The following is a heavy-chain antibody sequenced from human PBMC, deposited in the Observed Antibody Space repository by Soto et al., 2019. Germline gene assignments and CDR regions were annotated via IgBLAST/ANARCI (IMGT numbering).Heavy chain of an antibody. V-gene: IGHV3-74*01. D-gene: IGHD2-2*01. CDR3: AREKRYCSGTTCLDAFDI. CDR2: ITSDGTGT. Sequence: GGSLRLSCAASGFTFNSYWMHWVRQAPAEGLVWVSRITSDGTGTSYADSVKGRFTVSRDNAKNSLYLQMNSLRAEDTAVYYCAREKRYCSGTTCLDAFDIWGQGTMVTVSS. J-gene: IGHJ3*02. CDR1: GFTFNSYW.